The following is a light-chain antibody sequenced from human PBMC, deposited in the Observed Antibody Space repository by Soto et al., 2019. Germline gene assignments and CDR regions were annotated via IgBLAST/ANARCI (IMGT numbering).Light chain of an antibody. CDR3: QQYDNYPLT. V-gene: IGKV1-5*01. J-gene: IGKJ4*01. Sequence: GDRVTIPCRASQSINNWLAWYQQKPGKAPKFLIYDASILESGVPSRFSASASGTEFTLAINTLQPDDFATYYCQQYDNYPLTFGGGTKVDIK. CDR2: DAS. CDR1: QSINNW.